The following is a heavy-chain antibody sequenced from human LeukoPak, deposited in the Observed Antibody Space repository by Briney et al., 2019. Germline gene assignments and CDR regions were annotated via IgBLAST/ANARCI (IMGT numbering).Heavy chain of an antibody. CDR3: ARAWRITMIVD. V-gene: IGHV4-59*06. CDR1: GGSISSYY. CDR2: IYYSGST. Sequence: SETLSLTCTVSGGSISSYYWSWIRQPPGKGLEWIGYIYYSGSTYYNPSLKSRVTISVDTSENQFSLKLSSVTAADTAVYYCARAWRITMIVDWGQGTLVTVSS. J-gene: IGHJ4*02. D-gene: IGHD3-22*01.